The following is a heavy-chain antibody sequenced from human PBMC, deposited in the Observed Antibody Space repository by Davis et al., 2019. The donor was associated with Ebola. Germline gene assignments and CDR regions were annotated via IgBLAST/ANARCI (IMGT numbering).Heavy chain of an antibody. Sequence: GGSLRLSCAASGFTFSSYGMHWVRQAPGKGLEWVANIKQDGSEKYYVDSVKGRFTISRDNAKNSLYLQMNSLRAEDTAVYYCAGGRGSILGWGWGQGTLVTVSS. D-gene: IGHD2-21*01. CDR1: GFTFSSYG. CDR3: AGGRGSILGWG. J-gene: IGHJ4*02. CDR2: IKQDGSEK. V-gene: IGHV3-7*01.